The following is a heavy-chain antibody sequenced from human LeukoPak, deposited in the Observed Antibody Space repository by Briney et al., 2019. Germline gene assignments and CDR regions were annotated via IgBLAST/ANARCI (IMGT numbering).Heavy chain of an antibody. D-gene: IGHD5-18*01. V-gene: IGHV4-59*12. J-gene: IGHJ4*02. CDR1: GGPIRNYY. CDR2: IYYSGST. Sequence: PSETLSLTCNVSGGPIRNYYWSWIRQPPGQGLEWIGYIYYSGSTNYNPSIKSRVTISVDTSKNQFSLQLNSVTPEDTAVYYCAREGSDSYGHDNYFDYWGQGNLVTVSS. CDR3: AREGSDSYGHDNYFDY.